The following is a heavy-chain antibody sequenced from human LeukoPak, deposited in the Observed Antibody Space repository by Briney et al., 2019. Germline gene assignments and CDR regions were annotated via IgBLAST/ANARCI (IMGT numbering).Heavy chain of an antibody. CDR1: GFTFSTYN. D-gene: IGHD5-18*01. J-gene: IGHJ4*02. CDR2: INSTSSFI. Sequence: GGSLRLSCAASGFTFSTYNMNWVRQAPGKGLEWVSSINSTSSFIYYADSVKGRFTISRDNAKNSLYLQMNSLRAEDTAVYYCARDSPSGLSYGYFGAYFDYWGQGTLVTVSS. CDR3: ARDSPSGLSYGYFGAYFDY. V-gene: IGHV3-21*06.